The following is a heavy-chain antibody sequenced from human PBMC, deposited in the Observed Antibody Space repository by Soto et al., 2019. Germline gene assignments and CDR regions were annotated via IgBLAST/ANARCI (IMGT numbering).Heavy chain of an antibody. CDR1: GYSFTSYW. J-gene: IGHJ4*02. CDR2: IYPGDSDT. Sequence: GESLKISCKGSGYSFTSYWIGWVRQMPGKGLEWMGIIYPGDSDTRYSPSFQGQVTISADKSISTAYLQWSSLKASDTAMYYCARLSYDSSGYYSTNFDYWGQGTLVTVSS. CDR3: ARLSYDSSGYYSTNFDY. D-gene: IGHD3-22*01. V-gene: IGHV5-51*01.